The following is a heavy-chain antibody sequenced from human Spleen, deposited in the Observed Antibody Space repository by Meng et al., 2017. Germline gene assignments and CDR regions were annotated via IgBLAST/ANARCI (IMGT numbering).Heavy chain of an antibody. CDR3: ARGTAGTGCFDH. CDR1: GGSISSYY. Sequence: SETLSLTCTVSGGSISSYYWSWIRQPPGKGLEWIGEINHSGSTNYNPSLKSRVTITVDTTKNKSFLMVNSMTAADTAMYCCARGTAGTGCFDHWGQGTLVTVSS. V-gene: IGHV4-34*01. J-gene: IGHJ5*02. CDR2: INHSGST. D-gene: IGHD6-13*01.